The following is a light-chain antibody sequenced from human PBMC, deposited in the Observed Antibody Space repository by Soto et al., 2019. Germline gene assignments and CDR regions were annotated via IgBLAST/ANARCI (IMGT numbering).Light chain of an antibody. CDR3: CSYAGSSSVV. V-gene: IGLV2-23*01. CDR2: EGS. Sequence: QSVVTQAAFVSGSPGPSITIFCTGTSSDVGSYNLVSWYQQHPGKAPKLMIYEGSKRPSGVSNRFSGSKSGNTASLTISGLQAEDEADYYCCSYAGSSSVVFGGGTKVTVL. J-gene: IGLJ2*01. CDR1: SSDVGSYNL.